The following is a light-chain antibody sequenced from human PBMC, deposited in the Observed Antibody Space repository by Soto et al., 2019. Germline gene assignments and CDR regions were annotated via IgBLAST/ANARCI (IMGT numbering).Light chain of an antibody. Sequence: DIQMTQSPSSLSASVGDRVTITCQASQDISNYLNWYQQKPGKAPKLLIYDASNLETGVPSRFSGSGSGTDFTFNISSLQTEDIATYYCQQYDNLLFTFGPGTKVAIK. CDR3: QQYDNLLFT. CDR1: QDISNY. CDR2: DAS. J-gene: IGKJ3*01. V-gene: IGKV1-33*01.